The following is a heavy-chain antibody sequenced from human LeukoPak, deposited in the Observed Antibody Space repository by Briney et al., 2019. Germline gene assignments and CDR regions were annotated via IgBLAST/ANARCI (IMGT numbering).Heavy chain of an antibody. D-gene: IGHD1-26*01. CDR2: IIPIFGTA. CDR1: GGTFSSYA. CDR3: ASKSLVGATESDASDI. V-gene: IGHV1-69*05. Sequence: SVKVSCKASGGTFSSYAISRVRQAPGQGLEWMGGIIPIFGTANYAQKFQGRVTSTTDESTSTAYMELSSLRSEDTAVYYCASKSLVGATESDASDIWGQGTMVTVSS. J-gene: IGHJ3*02.